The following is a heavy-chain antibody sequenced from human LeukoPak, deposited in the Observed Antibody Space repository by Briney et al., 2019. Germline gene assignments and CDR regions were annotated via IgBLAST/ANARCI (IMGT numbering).Heavy chain of an antibody. Sequence: PGGSLRLSCAASGFPFDDYSMHWVRQAPGKGLEWVAGISRNSGSVNYADSVKGRFTISRDNAKNSLYLQMNSLRPEDTALYYCAKDTGGSYSGFDYWGQGTLVTVSS. CDR2: ISRNSGSV. CDR1: GFPFDDYS. CDR3: AKDTGGSYSGFDY. V-gene: IGHV3-9*01. J-gene: IGHJ4*02. D-gene: IGHD1-26*01.